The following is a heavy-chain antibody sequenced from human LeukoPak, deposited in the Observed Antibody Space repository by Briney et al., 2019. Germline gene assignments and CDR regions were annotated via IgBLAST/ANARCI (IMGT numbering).Heavy chain of an antibody. CDR3: AITRPLRWPSYGTDY. J-gene: IGHJ4*02. CDR2: ISGSGGST. V-gene: IGHV3-23*01. CDR1: GFTLRSCV. D-gene: IGHD4-23*01. Sequence: GGSLRLSCAASGFTLRSCVMSWVRQAPGKGLEWVSAISGSGGSTYYADSVKGRFTISRDNSKNTLYLQMNSLRAEDTAVYYCAITRPLRWPSYGTDYWGQGTLVTVSS.